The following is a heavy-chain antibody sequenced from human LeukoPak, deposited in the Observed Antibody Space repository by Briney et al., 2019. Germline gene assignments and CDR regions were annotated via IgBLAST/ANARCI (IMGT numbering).Heavy chain of an antibody. D-gene: IGHD3-22*01. CDR3: ARRREVSYDSSGYWY. V-gene: IGHV4-34*01. CDR1: GGSFSGYY. Sequence: PSETLSLTCAVYGGSFSGYYWSWIRQPPGKGLEWIGEINHSGSTNYNPSLKSRVTISVDTSKNQFSLKLSSVTAADTAVYYCARRREVSYDSSGYWYWGQGTLVTVSS. J-gene: IGHJ4*02. CDR2: INHSGST.